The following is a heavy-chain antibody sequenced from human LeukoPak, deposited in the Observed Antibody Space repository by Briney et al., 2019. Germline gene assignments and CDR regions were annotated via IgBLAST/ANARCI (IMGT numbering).Heavy chain of an antibody. CDR3: ARGGAAAGTFDY. CDR1: GGSIRSSYYY. D-gene: IGHD6-13*01. J-gene: IGHJ4*02. V-gene: IGHV4-39*07. CDR2: IYDSGST. Sequence: PSETLSLTCTVSGGSIRSSYYYWGWIRQPPGKGLEWIGSIYDSGSTYYNPSLKSRVTISVDTSKNQFSLKLSSVTAADTAVYYCARGGAAAGTFDYWGQGTLVTVSS.